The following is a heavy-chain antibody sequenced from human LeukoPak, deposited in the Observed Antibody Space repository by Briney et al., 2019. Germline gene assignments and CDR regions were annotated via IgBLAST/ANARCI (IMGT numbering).Heavy chain of an antibody. CDR2: ISYDGSNK. J-gene: IGHJ5*02. D-gene: IGHD6-13*01. V-gene: IGHV3-30*18. CDR1: GFTFSSYG. CDR3: AKDLSGAAPIAGWFDP. Sequence: GGSLRLSCAASGFTFSSYGMHWVRQAPGKGLEWVAVISYDGSNKYYADSVKGRFTISRDNSKNTLYLQMNSLRAEDTAVYYCAKDLSGAAPIAGWFDPWGQGTLVTVSS.